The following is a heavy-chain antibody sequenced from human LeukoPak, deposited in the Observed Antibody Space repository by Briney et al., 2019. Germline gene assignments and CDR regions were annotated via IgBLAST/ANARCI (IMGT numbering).Heavy chain of an antibody. CDR2: INPSSGGT. V-gene: IGHV1-2*02. D-gene: IGHD2-2*01. Sequence: ASVKVSCKASGYTLTGYYMHWVRQAPGRGLEWMGWINPSSGGTNYAQKFQGRVTMTRDTSISTAYMELSRLRSDDTAVYYCARDVAGYSSTDAFDIWGQGTMVTVSS. CDR1: GYTLTGYY. CDR3: ARDVAGYSSTDAFDI. J-gene: IGHJ3*02.